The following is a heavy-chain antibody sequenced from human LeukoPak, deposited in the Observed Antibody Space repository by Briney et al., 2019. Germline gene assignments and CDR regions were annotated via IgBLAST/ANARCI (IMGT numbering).Heavy chain of an antibody. CDR3: AKDGFAVYCGGDCYNPFDY. J-gene: IGHJ4*02. CDR1: EFTFSSYG. V-gene: IGHV3-30*02. D-gene: IGHD2-21*02. Sequence: GGSLRLSCAASEFTFSSYGMHWVRQAPGKGLGWVALIRFDGSNKYYADSVEGRFTISRDNSKNTLYLQMNSLRAEDTAVYYCAKDGFAVYCGGDCYNPFDYWGQGTLVTVSS. CDR2: IRFDGSNK.